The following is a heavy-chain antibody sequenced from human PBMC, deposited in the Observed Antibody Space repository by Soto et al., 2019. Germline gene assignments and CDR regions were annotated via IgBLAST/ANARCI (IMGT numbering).Heavy chain of an antibody. CDR2: IYYSGST. D-gene: IGHD3-10*01. J-gene: IGHJ6*02. Sequence: QVQLQESGPGLVKPSQTLSLTCTVSGGSISSGGYYWSWIRQHPGKGLEWIGYIYYSGSTYYNPSLKSRVTISVDTSKNQFSLKLSSVTAADTAVYYCARDSRYYGSGSYYNIHYYYGMDVWGQGTTVTVSS. V-gene: IGHV4-31*03. CDR3: ARDSRYYGSGSYYNIHYYYGMDV. CDR1: GGSISSGGYY.